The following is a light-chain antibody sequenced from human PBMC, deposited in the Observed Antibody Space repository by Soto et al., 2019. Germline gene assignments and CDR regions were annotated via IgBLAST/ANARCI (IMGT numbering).Light chain of an antibody. CDR2: GAS. CDR1: QSVSNN. V-gene: IGKV3-15*01. J-gene: IGKJ1*01. CDR3: QQYSTYPWT. Sequence: EIVMTQSPATLSVSPWERAILSCRASQSVSNNLAWYQQRPGQAPRLLIYGASTRATGIPARFSGSGSGTEFTLTISSLQPDDFATYYCQQYSTYPWTFGQGTKVDI.